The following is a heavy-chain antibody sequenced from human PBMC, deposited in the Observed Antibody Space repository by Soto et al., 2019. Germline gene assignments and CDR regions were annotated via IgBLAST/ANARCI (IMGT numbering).Heavy chain of an antibody. J-gene: IGHJ3*02. CDR2: ISRNSGSI. CDR3: AKKGYEGAFDI. V-gene: IGHV3-9*01. D-gene: IGHD2-15*01. CDR1: GFTFDDYA. Sequence: GGSLRLSCAASGFTFDDYAMHWVRQAPGKGLEWVSGISRNSGSIGYADSVKGRFTISRDNAKNSLYLQMNSLRAEDTALYYCAKKGYEGAFDIWGQGTMVTVSS.